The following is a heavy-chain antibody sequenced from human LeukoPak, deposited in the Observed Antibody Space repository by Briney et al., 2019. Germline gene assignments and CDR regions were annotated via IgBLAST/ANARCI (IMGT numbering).Heavy chain of an antibody. D-gene: IGHD4-17*01. Sequence: SVKVSCKASGGTFSSYAISWVRQAPGQGFEWMGGIIPIFGTANYAQKFQGRVTITTDESTSTAYMELSSLRSEDTAVYYCASYDYGDYLFDYWGQGTLVTVSS. CDR3: ASYDYGDYLFDY. CDR1: GGTFSSYA. V-gene: IGHV1-69*05. CDR2: IIPIFGTA. J-gene: IGHJ4*02.